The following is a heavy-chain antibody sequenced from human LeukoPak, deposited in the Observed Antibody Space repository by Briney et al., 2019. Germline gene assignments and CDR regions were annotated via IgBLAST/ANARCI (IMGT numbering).Heavy chain of an antibody. V-gene: IGHV3-23*01. CDR3: AKMGSSNNWYYFDY. D-gene: IGHD6-13*01. J-gene: IGHJ4*02. CDR1: GFTFNSYA. CDR2: IGPGGQST. Sequence: PGGSLRLSCAASGFTFNSYAMSWVRQAPGKGLEWVSSIGPGGQSTYYSDSVKGRFTISRDNSKNTLYLQMNSLRADDTAVYYCAKMGSSNNWYYFDYWGQGSLVTVSS.